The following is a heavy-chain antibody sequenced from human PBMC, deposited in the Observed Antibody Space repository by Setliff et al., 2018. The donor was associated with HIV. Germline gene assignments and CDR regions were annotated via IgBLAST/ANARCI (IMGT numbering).Heavy chain of an antibody. Sequence: GGSLRLSCTASRFTFSVYVMAWVRQAPGKGLGWVSSITGSGGGTYYADSVKGRFIVSRDNSKNTLYLQMNSLRVDDTAIYYCAKELSMAYGNDWGLGTLVTVSS. CDR3: AKELSMAYGND. CDR2: ITGSGGGT. CDR1: RFTFSVYV. D-gene: IGHD1-1*01. J-gene: IGHJ4*02. V-gene: IGHV3-23*01.